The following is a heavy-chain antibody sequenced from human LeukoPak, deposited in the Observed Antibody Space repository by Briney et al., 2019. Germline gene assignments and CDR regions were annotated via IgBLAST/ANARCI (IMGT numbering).Heavy chain of an antibody. V-gene: IGHV3-7*03. CDR2: IKLDGSEK. Sequence: GGSLRLSRVASGFSFGKYWMSWVRQAPGKGLEWVANIKLDGSEKNYVDSVKGRFTISRDNTKNSLYLQMNSLRAEDTAVFYCARDQYDTWSRRGNFDSWGQGTLVNVSS. D-gene: IGHD3/OR15-3a*01. CDR1: GFSFGKYW. J-gene: IGHJ4*02. CDR3: ARDQYDTWSRRGNFDS.